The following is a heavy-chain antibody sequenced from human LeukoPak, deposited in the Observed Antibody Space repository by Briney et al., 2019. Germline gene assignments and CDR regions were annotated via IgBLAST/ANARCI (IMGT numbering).Heavy chain of an antibody. CDR3: ARDEVMHFLDAFDI. CDR2: INWNGGST. Sequence: PGGSLRLSCAASGFTFDDYGMSWVRQAPGKGLEWVSGINWNGGSTGYADSVKGRFTISRDNAKNSLYLQMNSLRAEDTALYYCARDEVMHFLDAFDIWGQGTMVTVSS. D-gene: IGHD3-3*02. CDR1: GFTFDDYG. J-gene: IGHJ3*02. V-gene: IGHV3-20*04.